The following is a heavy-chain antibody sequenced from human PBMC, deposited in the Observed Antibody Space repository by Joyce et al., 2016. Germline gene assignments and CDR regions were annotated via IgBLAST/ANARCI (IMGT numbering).Heavy chain of an antibody. CDR3: ARTLRTRAFDY. D-gene: IGHD1-1*01. CDR1: GGPFSSFY. V-gene: IGHV4-4*07. Sequence: QVQLQESGPGQVKPSEPLSLTCTVSGGPFSSFYWSWIRQPAGKGLEWIGRIYPTGDTNYSPSLESRVTMSVDMSKNQFSLKLTSESAADTAIYYCARTLRTRAFDYWGQGTLVTVSS. J-gene: IGHJ4*02. CDR2: IYPTGDT.